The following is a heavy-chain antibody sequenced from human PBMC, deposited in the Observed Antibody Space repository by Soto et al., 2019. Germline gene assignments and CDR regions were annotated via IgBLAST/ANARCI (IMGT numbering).Heavy chain of an antibody. J-gene: IGHJ5*02. CDR3: ARGRGEFDP. CDR2: ISGSATTI. CDR1: GFTFSDHY. V-gene: IGHV3-11*01. Sequence: QVQLVESGGGLVKPGGSLRLSCAATGFTFSDHYMSWIRQAPGKGLEWVSYISGSATTIYYADSIKGRFTISRDNAKNSLFLQMTSLRVDDTAVYYCARGRGEFDPCGQGTLLTVSS.